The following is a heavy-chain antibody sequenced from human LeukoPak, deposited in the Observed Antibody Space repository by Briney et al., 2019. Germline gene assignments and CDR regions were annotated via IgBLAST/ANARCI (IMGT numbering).Heavy chain of an antibody. CDR2: IYYSGST. CDR3: ARDSPYYYGSGSATYYMDV. D-gene: IGHD3-10*01. V-gene: IGHV4-59*01. Sequence: PSETLSLTCTVSGGSISSYYWSWIRQPPGKGLEWIGYIYYSGSTNYNPSLKSRVTISVDTSKNQFSLKLSSVTAADTAMYYCARDSPYYYGSGSATYYMDVWGKGTTVTISS. J-gene: IGHJ6*03. CDR1: GGSISSYY.